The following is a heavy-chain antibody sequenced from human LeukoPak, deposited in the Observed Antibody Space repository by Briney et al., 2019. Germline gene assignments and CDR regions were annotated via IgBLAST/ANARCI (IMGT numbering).Heavy chain of an antibody. V-gene: IGHV4-59*01. Sequence: PSQTLSLTCTVSGGSISSYYWSWIRQPPGKGLEWIGYIYYSGSTNYNLSLKSRVTISVDTSKNQFSLKLSSVTAADTAVYYCAREVGYSSGWYRWYANWFDPWGQGTLVTVSS. CDR3: AREVGYSSGWYRWYANWFDP. J-gene: IGHJ5*02. D-gene: IGHD6-19*01. CDR2: IYYSGST. CDR1: GGSISSYY.